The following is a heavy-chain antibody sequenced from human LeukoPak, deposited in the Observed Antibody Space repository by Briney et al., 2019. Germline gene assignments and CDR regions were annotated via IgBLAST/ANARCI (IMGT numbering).Heavy chain of an antibody. Sequence: PGGSLRLSCAASGFTFSSYGMHWVRQAPGKGLEWVSAISGSGGSTYYADSVKGRFTISRDNSKNTLYLQMNSLRAEDTAVYYCAKGRRGYGYGTFDYWGQGTLVTVSS. D-gene: IGHD5-18*01. CDR3: AKGRRGYGYGTFDY. V-gene: IGHV3-23*01. J-gene: IGHJ4*02. CDR1: GFTFSSYG. CDR2: ISGSGGST.